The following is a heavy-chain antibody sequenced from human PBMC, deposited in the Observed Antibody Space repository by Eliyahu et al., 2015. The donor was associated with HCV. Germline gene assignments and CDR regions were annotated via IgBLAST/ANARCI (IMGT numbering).Heavy chain of an antibody. V-gene: IGHV3-21*01. CDR3: ARMNEGYCSSTSCWDFDY. Sequence: EVQLVESGGGLVKPGGSLRLSCAASGFTFSSXSXNWVRQAPGKGLEWVSSISSSSSYIYYADSVKGRFTISRDNAKNSLYLQMNSLRAEDTAVYYCARMNEGYCSSTSCWDFDYWGQGTLVTVSS. CDR2: ISSSSSYI. J-gene: IGHJ4*02. D-gene: IGHD2-2*01. CDR1: GFTFSSXS.